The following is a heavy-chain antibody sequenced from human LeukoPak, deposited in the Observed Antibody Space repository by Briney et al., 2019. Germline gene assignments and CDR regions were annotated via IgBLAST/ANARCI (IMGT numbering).Heavy chain of an antibody. CDR2: INPNSGGT. CDR3: ARDSEWKHIDY. Sequence: ASVKVSCKASGYTLTGYYMHWVRQAPGQGLEWMGRINPNSGGTNYAQKFQGRVTMTRDTSISTAYMELSRLRSDDTAVYYCARDSEWKHIDYWGQGTLVTVSS. V-gene: IGHV1-2*06. J-gene: IGHJ4*02. D-gene: IGHD5-18*01. CDR1: GYTLTGYY.